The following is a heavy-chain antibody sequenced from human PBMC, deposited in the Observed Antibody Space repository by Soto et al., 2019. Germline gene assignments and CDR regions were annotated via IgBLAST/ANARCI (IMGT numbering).Heavy chain of an antibody. V-gene: IGHV3-23*01. J-gene: IGHJ5*02. Sequence: PQRGSLRLSCAASGFTFSSYAMSWVRQAPGKGLEWVSAISGSGGSTYYADSVKGRFTISRDNSKNTLYLQMNSLRAEDTAVYYCAKDNLPSWFDPWGQGTLVTVSS. CDR3: AKDNLPSWFDP. CDR1: GFTFSSYA. CDR2: ISGSGGST.